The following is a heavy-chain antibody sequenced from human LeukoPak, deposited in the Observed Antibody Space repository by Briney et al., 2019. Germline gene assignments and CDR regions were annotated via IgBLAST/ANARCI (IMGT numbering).Heavy chain of an antibody. D-gene: IGHD6-19*01. CDR1: GFTFSSYA. J-gene: IGHJ6*02. V-gene: IGHV3-23*01. CDR3: ARNNLQQWRYGMDV. Sequence: GGSLRLSCAASGFTFSSYAMSWVRQAPGKGLKWVSAISGGITYYADSVKGRFTISRDNSKNTLSLQMTSLRDEDTAVYYCARNNLQQWRYGMDVWGQGTTVTVSS. CDR2: ISGGIT.